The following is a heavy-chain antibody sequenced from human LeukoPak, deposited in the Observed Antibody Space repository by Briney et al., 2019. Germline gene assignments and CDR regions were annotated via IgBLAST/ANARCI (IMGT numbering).Heavy chain of an antibody. CDR3: ARDKVIAVAGTPDYYYYGVDV. D-gene: IGHD6-19*01. V-gene: IGHV3-30-3*01. Sequence: PGGSLRLSCAASGFTFSSYAMHWVRQAPGKGLEWVAVISYDGSNKYYADSVKGRFTISRDNSKNTLYLQMNSLRAEDTAVYYCARDKVIAVAGTPDYYYYGVDVWGQGTTVTVSS. CDR1: GFTFSSYA. J-gene: IGHJ6*02. CDR2: ISYDGSNK.